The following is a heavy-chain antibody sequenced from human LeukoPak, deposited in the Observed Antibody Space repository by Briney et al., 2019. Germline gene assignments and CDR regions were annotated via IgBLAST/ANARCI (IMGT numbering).Heavy chain of an antibody. Sequence: QAGGSLRLSCAASGFKFSSFSMGWVRQAPGKGLEWLSYITSTSSATYYADSLQGRFTTSRDNAKNSLYLQINSLRADDTAVYYCARAIASYGDSAYWGQGTLVTVSS. CDR1: GFKFSSFS. J-gene: IGHJ4*02. V-gene: IGHV3-48*04. D-gene: IGHD5-18*01. CDR2: ITSTSSAT. CDR3: ARAIASYGDSAY.